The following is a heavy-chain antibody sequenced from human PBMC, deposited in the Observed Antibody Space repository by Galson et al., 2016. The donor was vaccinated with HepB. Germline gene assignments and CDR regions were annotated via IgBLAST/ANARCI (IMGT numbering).Heavy chain of an antibody. Sequence: SLRLSCAASGLTVSSFYMSWVRQAPGKGLQWVSVLDSGGTTYYADSVKGRFTISRDNSKNTLYLEMNSLRVEDTAVYYCARDPAMLDTHHGMDVWGQGTTVSVS. CDR1: GLTVSSFY. V-gene: IGHV3-53*01. CDR2: LDSGGTT. CDR3: ARDPAMLDTHHGMDV. D-gene: IGHD3-10*02. J-gene: IGHJ6*02.